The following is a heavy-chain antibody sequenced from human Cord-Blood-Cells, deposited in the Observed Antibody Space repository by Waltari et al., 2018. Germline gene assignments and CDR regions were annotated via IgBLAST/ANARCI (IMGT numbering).Heavy chain of an antibody. V-gene: IGHV4-34*01. CDR3: ARSPWHSTTVDYYYGMDV. D-gene: IGHD1-1*01. J-gene: IGHJ6*02. CDR2: INHSGST. Sequence: QAQLQQWGAGLLKPSEHLFLTCAVYGGSFCGYHWSWIRPPPGMGLEWIGEINHSGSTNYNPSLKSRVSISVDASMDQFSRKLSSVTAADTAVYYYARSPWHSTTVDYYYGMDVWGQGTTVTVS. CDR1: GGSFCGYH.